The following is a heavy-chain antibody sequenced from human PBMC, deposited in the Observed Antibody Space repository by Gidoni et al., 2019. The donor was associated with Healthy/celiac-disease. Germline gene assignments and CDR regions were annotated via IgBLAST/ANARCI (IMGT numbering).Heavy chain of an antibody. J-gene: IGHJ4*02. Sequence: EVQLLESGGGLVQPGGSLRLSCAASGFPFSSYAMSWVRQAPGKGLEWVSAISGSGGSTYYADSVKGRFTISRDNSKNTLYLQMNSLRAEDTAVYYCAKDPGYCSSTSCYITDYWGQGTLVTVSS. CDR3: AKDPGYCSSTSCYITDY. CDR2: ISGSGGST. V-gene: IGHV3-23*01. D-gene: IGHD2-2*02. CDR1: GFPFSSYA.